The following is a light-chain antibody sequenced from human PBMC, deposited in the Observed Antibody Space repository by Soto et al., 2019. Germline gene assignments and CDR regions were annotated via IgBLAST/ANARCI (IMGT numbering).Light chain of an antibody. CDR2: DAS. Sequence: DIQMTQSPSTLSASVGDRVTITCRASQSINIRLAWYQQKAGTAPKLLIYDASTFENRAPLRFSGSGSGTEFTLTISGLQPDDGATYYCHQYNTDSYTCGQGTKLEIK. CDR1: QSINIR. V-gene: IGKV1-5*01. J-gene: IGKJ2*01. CDR3: HQYNTDSYT.